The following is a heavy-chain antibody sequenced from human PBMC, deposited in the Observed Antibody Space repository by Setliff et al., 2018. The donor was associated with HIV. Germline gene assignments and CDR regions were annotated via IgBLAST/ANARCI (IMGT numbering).Heavy chain of an antibody. CDR2: IQTSGST. Sequence: PSETLSLTCTVSGGSVRTFYWSWIRQPPGKGLEWIGHIQTSGSTNYNPSLKGRVTISVDTSKNQLSLKVISVTAADTAVYYCARQGSWLDSWGQGTLVTVSS. CDR3: ARQGSWLDS. V-gene: IGHV4-59*08. J-gene: IGHJ5*01. CDR1: GGSVRTFY. D-gene: IGHD2-15*01.